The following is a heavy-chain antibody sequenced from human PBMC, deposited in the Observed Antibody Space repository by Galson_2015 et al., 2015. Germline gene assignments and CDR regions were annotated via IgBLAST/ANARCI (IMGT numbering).Heavy chain of an antibody. CDR1: GFTFSDYY. Sequence: SLRLSCAASGFTFSDYYMSWIRQAPGKGLEWVSYISSSSSYTNYADSVKGRFTISRDNAKNSLYLQMNSLRAEDTAVYYCARALVVVAAHGAFDIWGQGTMVTVSS. D-gene: IGHD2-15*01. CDR2: ISSSSSYT. CDR3: ARALVVVAAHGAFDI. J-gene: IGHJ3*02. V-gene: IGHV3-11*06.